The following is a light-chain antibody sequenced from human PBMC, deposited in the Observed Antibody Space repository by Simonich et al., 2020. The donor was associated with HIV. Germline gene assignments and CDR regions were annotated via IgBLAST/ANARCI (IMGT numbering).Light chain of an antibody. J-gene: IGKJ1*01. Sequence: DIVMTQSPDSLPVSLGERATINCKSSQSLLSNNKNFLAWFQHKPGQPPKMLIYWASTRESGVPDRFSGSGSGTDFTLPISSLQAEDVAVYYCQQYYSTPPTFGQGTKVEIK. V-gene: IGKV4-1*01. CDR1: QSLLSNNKNF. CDR2: WAS. CDR3: QQYYSTPPT.